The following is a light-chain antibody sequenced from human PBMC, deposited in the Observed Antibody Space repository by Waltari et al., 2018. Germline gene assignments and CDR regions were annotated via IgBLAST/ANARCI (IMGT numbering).Light chain of an antibody. V-gene: IGKV3-20*01. J-gene: IGKJ1*01. CDR1: QSVSRT. CDR2: DAS. CDR3: QKYGTLPAT. Sequence: EIVLPPSPGPLSLSPGERATLPCRASQSVSRTLAWYHQNPGQAPRLLIYDASSWATGIPDRFSGSGSGTDFSLTISRLEPEDFAVYYCQKYGTLPATFGQGTKVQIK.